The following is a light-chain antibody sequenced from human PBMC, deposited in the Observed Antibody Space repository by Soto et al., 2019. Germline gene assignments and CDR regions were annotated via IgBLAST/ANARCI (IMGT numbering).Light chain of an antibody. J-gene: IGKJ4*01. CDR1: QSVNSN. CDR2: GAS. CDR3: QQYNNWPLT. V-gene: IGKV3-15*01. Sequence: ERVMTQSPATVSVSPGEGATLSCRASQSVNSNLAWYQQKPGQAPRLLIYGASTRATGIPVRFSGSGSGTEFTLTISSLQSEDFEVYYCQQYNNWPLTFGEGTKVEIK.